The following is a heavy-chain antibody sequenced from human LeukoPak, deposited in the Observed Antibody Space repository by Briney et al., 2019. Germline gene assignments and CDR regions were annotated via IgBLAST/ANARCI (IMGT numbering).Heavy chain of an antibody. D-gene: IGHD5-18*01. CDR2: IYYSGST. J-gene: IGHJ4*02. CDR1: GGSVSSGSYY. V-gene: IGHV4-61*01. Sequence: KASETLSLTCTVSGGSVSSGSYYWSWIRQPPGKGLEWIGYIYYSGSTNYNPSLKSRVTISVDTSKNQFSLKLSSVTAADTAVYYCARVKQRRDTAMEIDYWGQGTLVTVSS. CDR3: ARVKQRRDTAMEIDY.